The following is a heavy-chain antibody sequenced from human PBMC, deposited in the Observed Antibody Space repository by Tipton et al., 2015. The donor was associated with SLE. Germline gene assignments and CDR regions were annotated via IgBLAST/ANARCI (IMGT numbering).Heavy chain of an antibody. J-gene: IGHJ4*02. V-gene: IGHV3-30*02. D-gene: IGHD3-10*01. Sequence: SLRLSCAASGFTFSSYGMHWVRQAPGKGLEWVAFIRYDGSNKYYADSVKGRFTISRDNSKNTLYLQMNSLRAEDTAVYYCARTDYYGSGRDYWGQGTLVTVSS. CDR3: ARTDYYGSGRDY. CDR2: IRYDGSNK. CDR1: GFTFSSYG.